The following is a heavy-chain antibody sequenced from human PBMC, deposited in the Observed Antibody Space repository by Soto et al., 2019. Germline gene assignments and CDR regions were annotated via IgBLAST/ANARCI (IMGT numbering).Heavy chain of an antibody. CDR3: ARANWGYGDYFDY. D-gene: IGHD4-17*01. V-gene: IGHV4-30-2*01. CDR1: GGSISSGGYS. Sequence: SETLSLTCAVSGGSISSGGYSWSWIRQPPGKGLEWIGYIYHSGSTYYNPSLKSRVTISVDRSKNQFSLKLSSVTAADTAVYYCARANWGYGDYFDYWGQGTLVTVSS. CDR2: IYHSGST. J-gene: IGHJ4*02.